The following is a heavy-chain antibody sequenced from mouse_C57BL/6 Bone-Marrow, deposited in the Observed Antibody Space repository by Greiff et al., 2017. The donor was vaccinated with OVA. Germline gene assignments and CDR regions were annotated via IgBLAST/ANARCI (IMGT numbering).Heavy chain of an antibody. Sequence: QVQLQQPGAELVKPGASVKMSCKASGYTFTSYWITWVKQRPGQGLEWIGDIYPGSGSTNYNEKFKSKATLTVDTSSSTAYMQLSSLTSEDSAVYYCAREGDYYGSSQFAYWGQGTLVTVSA. CDR2: IYPGSGST. D-gene: IGHD1-1*01. CDR3: AREGDYYGSSQFAY. V-gene: IGHV1-55*01. CDR1: GYTFTSYW. J-gene: IGHJ3*01.